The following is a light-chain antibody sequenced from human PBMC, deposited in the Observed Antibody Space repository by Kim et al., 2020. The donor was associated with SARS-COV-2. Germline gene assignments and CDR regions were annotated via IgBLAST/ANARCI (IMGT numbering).Light chain of an antibody. V-gene: IGLV2-23*03. CDR3: CSYAGSSTFV. J-gene: IGLJ3*02. CDR2: EGF. Sequence: GQSITISCTGTSSDDRNYNLVSWYQHHPGKAPKIMIYEGFKRPSGVSNRFSGSKSGNTASLTISALQAEDEADYYCCSYAGSSTFVFGGGTQLTVL. CDR1: SSDDRNYNL.